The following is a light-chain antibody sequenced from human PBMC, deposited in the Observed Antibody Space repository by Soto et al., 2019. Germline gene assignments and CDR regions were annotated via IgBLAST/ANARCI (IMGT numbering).Light chain of an antibody. J-gene: IGKJ4*01. CDR2: AAS. Sequence: IQLTQSPSSLSASVGDRVTITCRASQDISSYLAWYHQKPGKAPKLLIYAASTLQRGAPPRFSGSGSGTDFTLTISSLQPEDFATYYCQQVKTYPLTFGGGTTVDI. V-gene: IGKV1-9*01. CDR1: QDISSY. CDR3: QQVKTYPLT.